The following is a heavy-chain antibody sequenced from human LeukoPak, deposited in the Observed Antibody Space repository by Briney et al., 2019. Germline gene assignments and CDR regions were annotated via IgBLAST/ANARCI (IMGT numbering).Heavy chain of an antibody. V-gene: IGHV1-18*01. D-gene: IGHD6-13*01. CDR3: ARAASYSSSGKTRKNYYFDY. J-gene: IGHJ4*02. Sequence: ASVKVSCKASSYTFTNYGISWVRQAPGQGLEWMGWISAYNGNTNYAQKFQGRVTMTTDTSTSTAYMELRSLRSDDTAVYYCARAASYSSSGKTRKNYYFDYWGQGTLVTVSS. CDR1: SYTFTNYG. CDR2: ISAYNGNT.